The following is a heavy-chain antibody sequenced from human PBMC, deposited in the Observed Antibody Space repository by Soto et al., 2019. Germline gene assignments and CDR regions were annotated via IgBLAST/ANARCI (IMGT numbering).Heavy chain of an antibody. J-gene: IGHJ4*02. CDR2: IYYSGST. Sequence: SETLSLTCTVSGGSVSSGSYYWSWIRQPPGKGLEWIGYIYYSGSTNYNPSLKSRVTISVDTSKNQFSLKLSSVTAADTAVYYCARSLKQLATRGAPFCFDYWGQGTLVTVSS. CDR3: ARSLKQLATRGAPFCFDY. D-gene: IGHD6-13*01. CDR1: GGSVSSGSYY. V-gene: IGHV4-61*01.